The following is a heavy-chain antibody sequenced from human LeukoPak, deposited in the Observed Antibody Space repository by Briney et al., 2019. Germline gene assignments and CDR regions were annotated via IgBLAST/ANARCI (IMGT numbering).Heavy chain of an antibody. Sequence: SLRPSCAPSGFTFTSYTMSWVRQPPRKGLEWVSATSGSVGNTYYADSVKGRFTISRDNSKNTLYLQMNSLRAEDTALYYCVKAFTRGIYYFDYWGQGSLVSVS. J-gene: IGHJ4*02. CDR1: GFTFTSYT. CDR2: TSGSVGNT. D-gene: IGHD3-16*01. V-gene: IGHV3-23*01. CDR3: VKAFTRGIYYFDY.